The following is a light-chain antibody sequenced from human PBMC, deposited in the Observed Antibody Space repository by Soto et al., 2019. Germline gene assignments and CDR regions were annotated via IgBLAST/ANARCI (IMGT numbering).Light chain of an antibody. J-gene: IGLJ1*01. CDR3: SSYTSSTTYV. CDR1: SSDVGAYSY. V-gene: IGLV2-14*01. Sequence: QSVLTQPASVPGSPGQSITISCTGTSSDVGAYSYVSWYQQHPGKAPKLIIYDVSDRPSGISNRFSGSKSDNTASLTISGLQAEDEAEYYCSSYTSSTTYVFGTGTKLTVL. CDR2: DVS.